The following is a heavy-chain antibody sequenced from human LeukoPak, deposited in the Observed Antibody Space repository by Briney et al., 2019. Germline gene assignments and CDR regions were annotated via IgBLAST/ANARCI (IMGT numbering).Heavy chain of an antibody. CDR3: ARHNNKYSSSWYFDY. J-gene: IGHJ4*02. CDR2: IYPGDSDT. CDR1: GYSFTSNW. V-gene: IGHV5-51*01. D-gene: IGHD6-13*01. Sequence: GESLKISCKGSGYSFTSNWIGWVRQMPGKGLEWMGIIYPGDSDTKYSPSFQGQVTISADKSINTAYLQWSSLKASDTAMYYCARHNNKYSSSWYFDYWGQGTLVTVSS.